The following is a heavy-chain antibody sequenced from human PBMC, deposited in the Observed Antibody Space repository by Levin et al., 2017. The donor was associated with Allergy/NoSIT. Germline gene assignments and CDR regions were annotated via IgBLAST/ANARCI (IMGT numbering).Heavy chain of an antibody. CDR3: AREGAYRVVVVVAATLGAFDI. CDR1: GGTFSSYA. V-gene: IGHV1-69*13. D-gene: IGHD2-15*01. CDR2: IIPIFGTA. Sequence: SVKVSCKASGGTFSSYAISWVRQAPGQGLEWMGGIIPIFGTANYAQKFQGRVTITADESTSTAYMELSSLRSEDTAVYYCAREGAYRVVVVVAATLGAFDIWGQGTMVTVSS. J-gene: IGHJ3*02.